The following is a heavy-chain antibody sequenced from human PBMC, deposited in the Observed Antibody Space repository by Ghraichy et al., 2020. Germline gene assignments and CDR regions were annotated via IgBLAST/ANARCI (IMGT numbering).Heavy chain of an antibody. D-gene: IGHD3-16*01. V-gene: IGHV3-69-1*01. CDR3: ARELKRSSYYGMDV. CDR2: ISSSSII. CDR1: GFTLSVYN. J-gene: IGHJ6*02. Sequence: GESLNISCAASGFTLSVYNMNWVRQAPGKGLEWISHISSSSIIYYADSVKGRFTVSRDNAKSSLYLQMNSLRVEDTAVYYCARELKRSSYYGMDVWGQGTTVTVAS.